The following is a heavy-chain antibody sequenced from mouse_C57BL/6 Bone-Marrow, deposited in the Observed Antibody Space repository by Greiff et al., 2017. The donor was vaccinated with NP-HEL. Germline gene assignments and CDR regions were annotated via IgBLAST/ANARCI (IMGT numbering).Heavy chain of an antibody. Sequence: VKLVESGAELVKPGASVKISCKASGYAFSSYWMNWVKQRPGKGLEWIGQIYPGDGDTNYNGKFKGKATLTADKSSSTAYMQLSSLTSEDSAVYFCARGNYGSSYDWYFDVWGTGTTVTVSS. CDR2: IYPGDGDT. CDR1: GYAFSSYW. V-gene: IGHV1-80*01. CDR3: ARGNYGSSYDWYFDV. J-gene: IGHJ1*03. D-gene: IGHD1-1*01.